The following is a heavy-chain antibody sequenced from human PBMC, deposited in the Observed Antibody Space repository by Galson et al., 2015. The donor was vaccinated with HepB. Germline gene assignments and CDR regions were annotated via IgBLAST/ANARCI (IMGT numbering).Heavy chain of an antibody. J-gene: IGHJ6*02. D-gene: IGHD3-10*01. CDR1: GFTFSGSA. Sequence: SLRLSCAASGFTFSGSAMHWVRQASGKGLEWVGRIRSKANSYATAYAASVKGRFTISRDDSKNTAYLQMNSLKTEDTAVYYCTRHHYGSGSYFGYYGMDVWGQGTTVTVSS. V-gene: IGHV3-73*01. CDR3: TRHHYGSGSYFGYYGMDV. CDR2: IRSKANSYAT.